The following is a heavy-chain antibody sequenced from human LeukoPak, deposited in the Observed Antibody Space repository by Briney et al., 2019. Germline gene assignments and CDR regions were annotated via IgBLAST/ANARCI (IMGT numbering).Heavy chain of an antibody. D-gene: IGHD2-2*01. CDR2: INPNSGGT. V-gene: IGHV1-2*02. J-gene: IGHJ4*02. CDR1: GYTFTGYY. CDR3: ARRRAAAIYFDY. Sequence: ASVKVSCNASGYTFTGYYMHWVRQSPGQGLEWMGWINPNSGGTNYAQKFQGRVTMTRDTSISTAYMELSRLRSDDTAVYYCARRRAAAIYFDYWGQGTLVTVSS.